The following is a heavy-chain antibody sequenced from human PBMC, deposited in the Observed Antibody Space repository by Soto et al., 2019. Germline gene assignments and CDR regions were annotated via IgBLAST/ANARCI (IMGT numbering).Heavy chain of an antibody. CDR3: TTAIFGVVTGGY. J-gene: IGHJ4*02. V-gene: IGHV3-15*07. CDR1: GFTFSNAW. CDR2: IKSKTDGGTT. Sequence: EVQLVESGGGLEKPGGSLRLSCAASGFTFSNAWMNWVRQAPGKGLEWVGRIKSKTDGGTTDYAAPVKGRFTISRDDSKDTLFLQMNSLKTEDTAVYYCTTAIFGVVTGGYWGQGTLVTVSS. D-gene: IGHD3-3*01.